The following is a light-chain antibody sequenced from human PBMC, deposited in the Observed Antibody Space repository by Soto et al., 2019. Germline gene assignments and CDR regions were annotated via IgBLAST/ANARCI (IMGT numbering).Light chain of an antibody. CDR1: QNIKKF. J-gene: IGKJ4*01. CDR3: QQSYSSPLT. V-gene: IGKV1-39*01. CDR2: ATS. Sequence: DIHMTQSPSSLSASVGDRVTITCPASQNIKKFLNWYQQRPGKAPSALIHATSTLQNGVSSRFSGSGSDTDFTLTITSLQPEDFATYFCQQSYSSPLTFGGGTKVEL.